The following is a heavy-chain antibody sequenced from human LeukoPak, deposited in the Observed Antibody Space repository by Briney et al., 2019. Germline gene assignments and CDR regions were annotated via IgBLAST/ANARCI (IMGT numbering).Heavy chain of an antibody. J-gene: IGHJ4*02. Sequence: PSETLSLTCAVYGGSFSGYYWSWIRQPPGKGLEWSGEINHSGSTNYNPSLKSRVTISVDRSKNQFSLKLSSVTAADTAVYYCASLDCSSTSCYDFDYWGQGTLVTVSS. CDR3: ASLDCSSTSCYDFDY. D-gene: IGHD2-2*01. CDR2: INHSGST. V-gene: IGHV4-34*01. CDR1: GGSFSGYY.